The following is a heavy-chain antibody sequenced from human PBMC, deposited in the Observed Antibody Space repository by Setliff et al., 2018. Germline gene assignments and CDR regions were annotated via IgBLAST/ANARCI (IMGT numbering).Heavy chain of an antibody. V-gene: IGHV1-18*01. D-gene: IGHD3-3*01. Sequence: ASVKVSCKASGYTFTSYGISWVRQAPGQGLEWMGWISAYNGNTNYAQKLQGRVTMTTDTSTSTAYMELRSLRSEDTAVYYCARDRGVGGYNFWSGTTTYYFDYWGQGTLVTVSS. CDR3: ARDRGVGGYNFWSGTTTYYFDY. J-gene: IGHJ4*02. CDR1: GYTFTSYG. CDR2: ISAYNGNT.